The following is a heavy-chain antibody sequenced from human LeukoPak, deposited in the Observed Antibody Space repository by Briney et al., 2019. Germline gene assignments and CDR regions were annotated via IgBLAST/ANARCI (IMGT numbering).Heavy chain of an antibody. V-gene: IGHV4-30-2*01. J-gene: IGHJ3*02. CDR3: ARVSVVRDGYTREGAFDI. CDR2: IYHSGST. CDR1: GGSISSSSYS. Sequence: PSETLSLTCTVSGGSISSSSYSWSWIRQPPGRGLEWIGYIYHSGSTYYNPSLKSRVTISVDRSKNQFSLKLSSVTAADTAVYYCARVSVVRDGYTREGAFDIWGQGTMVTVSS. D-gene: IGHD5-24*01.